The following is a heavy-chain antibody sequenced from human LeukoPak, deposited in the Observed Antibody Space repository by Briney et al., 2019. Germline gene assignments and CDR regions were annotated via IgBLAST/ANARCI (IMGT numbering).Heavy chain of an antibody. CDR3: AKDEGANYYYYYYGMDV. CDR2: ISGSGGST. D-gene: IGHD1-26*01. CDR1: GFTFSSYA. V-gene: IGHV3-23*01. J-gene: IGHJ6*02. Sequence: PGGSLRLSCAASGFTFSSYAMSWVRQAPGKGLEWVSAISGSGGSTYYADSVKGRFTISRDNSKNTLYLQMNSLRAEDTAVYYCAKDEGANYYYYYYGMDVWGQGTTVTVSS.